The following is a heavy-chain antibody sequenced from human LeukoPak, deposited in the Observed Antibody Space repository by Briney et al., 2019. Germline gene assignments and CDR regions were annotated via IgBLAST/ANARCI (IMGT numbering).Heavy chain of an antibody. CDR3: ARRAYSYGFRFDP. V-gene: IGHV4-39*01. CDR1: GASISSSSYF. J-gene: IGHJ5*02. CDR2: IDFSGGA. D-gene: IGHD3-16*02. Sequence: PSETLSLTCTVSGASISSSSYFWAWIRQPPGKALEWIGSIDFSGGAVYNAPLQSRLTLSIDTSKNQVSLKMTSVTAADTALYYCARRAYSYGFRFDPWGQGTLVTVSS.